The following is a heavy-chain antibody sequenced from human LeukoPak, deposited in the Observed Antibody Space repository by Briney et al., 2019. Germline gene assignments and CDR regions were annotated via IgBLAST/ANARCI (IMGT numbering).Heavy chain of an antibody. CDR1: GGSISSYY. CDR2: INHSGST. D-gene: IGHD6-19*01. J-gene: IGHJ6*03. V-gene: IGHV4-34*01. CDR3: ARGQRLGYYYYYYMDV. Sequence: PSETLSLTCTVSGGSISSYYWSWIRQPPGKGLEWIGEINHSGSTNYNPSLKSRVTISVDTSKNQFSLKLSSVTAADTAVYYCARGQRLGYYYYYYMDVWGKGTTVTVSS.